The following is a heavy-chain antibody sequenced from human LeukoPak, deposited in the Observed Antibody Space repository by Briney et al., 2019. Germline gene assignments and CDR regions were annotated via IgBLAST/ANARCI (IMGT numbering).Heavy chain of an antibody. Sequence: GGSLRLSCAASGFTFSNYAMSWVRQAPGKGLEWVSTLSGGGGSTYYPDSVQGRFTISRDNSKNTLYVQMNSLRAEDTAVYYCAKDRGIAVAVYYFDYWGQGTLVTVSS. V-gene: IGHV3-23*01. J-gene: IGHJ4*02. CDR1: GFTFSNYA. CDR3: AKDRGIAVAVYYFDY. D-gene: IGHD6-19*01. CDR2: LSGGGGST.